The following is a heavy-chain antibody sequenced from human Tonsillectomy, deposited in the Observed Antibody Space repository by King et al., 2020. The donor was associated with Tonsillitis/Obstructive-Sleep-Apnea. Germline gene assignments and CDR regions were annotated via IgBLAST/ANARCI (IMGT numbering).Heavy chain of an antibody. Sequence: QLVQSGAEVKKPGASVKVSCKASGYTFTSYGISWVRQAPGQGLEWMGWISAYNGDTNYAQKLQGRVTMTTDTSTSTAYMELRSLRSDDTAVYYCARNSMSHYFDSSTYYTFDYWGQGTLVTVSS. CDR1: GYTFTSYG. CDR2: ISAYNGDT. CDR3: ARNSMSHYFDSSTYYTFDY. J-gene: IGHJ4*02. V-gene: IGHV1-18*01. D-gene: IGHD3-22*01.